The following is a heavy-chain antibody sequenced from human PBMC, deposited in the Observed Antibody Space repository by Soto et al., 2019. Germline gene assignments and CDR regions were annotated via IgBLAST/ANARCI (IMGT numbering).Heavy chain of an antibody. Sequence: ASVKVSCKVSGYTFTGYYLHWARQAPGQGLEWMGWINPDNGAANYAQQFQGRVTMTRDTSISTVYLELSRLRSDDTAVYYCAREGVATATYYYYYYYGMDVWGQGTTVTVSS. CDR1: GYTFTGYY. V-gene: IGHV1-2*02. D-gene: IGHD5-18*01. CDR2: INPDNGAA. CDR3: AREGVATATYYYYYYYGMDV. J-gene: IGHJ6*02.